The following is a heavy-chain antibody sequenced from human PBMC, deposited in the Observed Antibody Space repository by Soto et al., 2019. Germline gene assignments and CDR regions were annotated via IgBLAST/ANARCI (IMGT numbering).Heavy chain of an antibody. J-gene: IGHJ4*02. CDR2: ISGSGDNT. D-gene: IGHD6-13*01. V-gene: IGHV3-23*01. Sequence: GGSLRLSCAASGFTFSSYAMSWLRQAPGKGLEWVSTISGSGDNTFYADSVKGRFTISRDNSKNTLYLPMSSLRAEDTAVYYCAKPYSSSWYGPFDYWGQGTLVTVSS. CDR1: GFTFSSYA. CDR3: AKPYSSSWYGPFDY.